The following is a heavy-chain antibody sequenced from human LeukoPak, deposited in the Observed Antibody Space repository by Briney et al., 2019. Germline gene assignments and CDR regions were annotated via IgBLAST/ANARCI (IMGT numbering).Heavy chain of an antibody. Sequence: PGGSLRLSCAASGFTFSSYAMSWVRQAPGKGLEWVSAISGSGGSTYYADSVKGRFTISRDNSKNTLYLQMNSLRAEDTAVYYCAKDLTMVRGVIILSAFDIWGQGTMVTVSS. J-gene: IGHJ3*02. CDR2: ISGSGGST. V-gene: IGHV3-23*01. CDR3: AKDLTMVRGVIILSAFDI. CDR1: GFTFSSYA. D-gene: IGHD3-10*01.